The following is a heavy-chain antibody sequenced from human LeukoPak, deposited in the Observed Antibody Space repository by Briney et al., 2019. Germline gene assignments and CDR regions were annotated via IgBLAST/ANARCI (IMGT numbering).Heavy chain of an antibody. CDR3: ARDYCTSTTCPNWFDP. CDR2: IYHSGST. Sequence: SGTLSLTCAVSGGSISSSYWWSWIRPPPGKGLEWIGEIYHSGSTNYNLSPKSRVTISVDKSKNQFSLKLNSVTAADTAVYYCARDYCTSTTCPNWFDPWGQGTLVTVSS. J-gene: IGHJ5*02. D-gene: IGHD2-2*01. V-gene: IGHV4-4*02. CDR1: GGSISSSYW.